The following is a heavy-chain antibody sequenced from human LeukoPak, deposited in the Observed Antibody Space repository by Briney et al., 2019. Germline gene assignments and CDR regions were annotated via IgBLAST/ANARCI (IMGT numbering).Heavy chain of an antibody. J-gene: IGHJ4*02. CDR1: GFTFSSYA. V-gene: IGHV3-23*01. CDR3: AREPTGIIL. CDR2: ISGSGGST. Sequence: GGSLRLSCAASGFTFSSYAMSWVRQAPGKGLEWVSAISGSGGSTYYADSVKGRFTISRDNAKNSLYLQMNSLRVEDTAMYYCAREPTGIILWGQGTLVTVSS. D-gene: IGHD5-18*01.